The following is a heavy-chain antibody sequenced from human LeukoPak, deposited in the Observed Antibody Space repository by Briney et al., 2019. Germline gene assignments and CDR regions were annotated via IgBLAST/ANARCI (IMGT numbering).Heavy chain of an antibody. CDR3: AKGSRSLRFGEAGDY. Sequence: GGSLRLSCAASGFTFSSYAMSWVRQAPGKELEWVSCITGSGGSAYYADSVKGRFTVSRDNSKNTLYLQMNSLRAEDTAVYYCAKGSRSLRFGEAGDYWGQGTLVTVSS. CDR1: GFTFSSYA. V-gene: IGHV3-23*01. D-gene: IGHD3-10*01. CDR2: ITGSGGSA. J-gene: IGHJ4*02.